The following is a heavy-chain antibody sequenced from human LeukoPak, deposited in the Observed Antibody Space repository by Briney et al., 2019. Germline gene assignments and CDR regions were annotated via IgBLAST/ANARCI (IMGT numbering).Heavy chain of an antibody. CDR2: IYYSGST. CDR3: ARAEYGDYGNYFDY. D-gene: IGHD4-17*01. J-gene: IGHJ4*02. Sequence: KASETLSLTCTVSGGSISSGGYYWSWIRQHPGKGLEWIGYIYYSGSTYYNPSLKSRVTISVDTSKNQFSLKLSSVTAADTAVYYCARAEYGDYGNYFDYWGQGTLVTVSS. V-gene: IGHV4-31*03. CDR1: GGSISSGGYY.